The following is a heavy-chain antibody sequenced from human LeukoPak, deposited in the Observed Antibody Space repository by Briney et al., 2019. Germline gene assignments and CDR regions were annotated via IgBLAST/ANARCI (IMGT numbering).Heavy chain of an antibody. J-gene: IGHJ1*01. Sequence: PGGSLRLSCAASGFTFSTYSMNWVRQAPGKGLEWVSSISSSSSYIYYADSVKGRFTISRDNAKNSLYLQMNSLRAEDTAVYYCATYSSSPEYFHHWGQGTLVTVSS. CDR2: ISSSSSYI. V-gene: IGHV3-21*01. CDR1: GFTFSTYS. D-gene: IGHD6-6*01. CDR3: ATYSSSPEYFHH.